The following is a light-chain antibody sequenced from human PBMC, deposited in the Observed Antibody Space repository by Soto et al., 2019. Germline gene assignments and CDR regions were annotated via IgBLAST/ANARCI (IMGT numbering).Light chain of an antibody. Sequence: EIVLTQSPGTLSLSPGERATLSCRVSQSVSSNYLAWYQQKPGQAPRLLIYGASSRATGIPDRFSGSGSGTDFTLTISRLEPEDFAVYYCQQYGSSPRTFGQGTRLEI. CDR2: GAS. J-gene: IGKJ5*01. V-gene: IGKV3-20*01. CDR1: QSVSSNY. CDR3: QQYGSSPRT.